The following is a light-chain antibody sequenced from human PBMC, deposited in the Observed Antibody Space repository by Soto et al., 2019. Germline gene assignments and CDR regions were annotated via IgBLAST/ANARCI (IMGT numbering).Light chain of an antibody. CDR3: CSYAGSYTYV. V-gene: IGLV2-11*01. J-gene: IGLJ1*01. CDR1: GSNVGGYNY. Sequence: QSALTQPRSVSGSPGQSVTISCTGTGSNVGGYNYVSWYQQYPDKAPKVMIYDVSKRPAGVPDRFSGSKSGNTASLTISGLQAEDEADYSCCSYAGSYTYVFGTGTKLTVL. CDR2: DVS.